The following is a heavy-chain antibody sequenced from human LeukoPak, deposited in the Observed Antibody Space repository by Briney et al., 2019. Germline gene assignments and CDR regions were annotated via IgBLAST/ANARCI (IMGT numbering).Heavy chain of an antibody. CDR1: GFTFSSYG. CDR2: ISGSGGST. CDR3: AKDRSSGYYYVFDY. Sequence: GGTLRLSCAASGFTFSSYGMSWVRQAPGKGLEWVSAISGSGGSTYYADSVKGRFTISRDNSKNTLYLQMNSLRAEDTAVYYCAKDRSSGYYYVFDYWGQGTLVTVSS. V-gene: IGHV3-23*01. J-gene: IGHJ4*02. D-gene: IGHD3-22*01.